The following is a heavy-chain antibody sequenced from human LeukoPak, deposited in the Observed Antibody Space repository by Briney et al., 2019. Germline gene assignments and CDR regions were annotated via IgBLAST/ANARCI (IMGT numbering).Heavy chain of an antibody. D-gene: IGHD3-22*01. Sequence: ASVKVSCKASGYTFTSYDINWVRQATGQGLEWMGWMNPNSGNTGYAQKFQGRVTITRNTSISTAYMELSSLRSEDTAVYYCARGYLAYYDSSGYYPLDYWGQGTLVTVSS. V-gene: IGHV1-8*03. CDR3: ARGYLAYYDSSGYYPLDY. CDR1: GYTFTSYD. J-gene: IGHJ4*02. CDR2: MNPNSGNT.